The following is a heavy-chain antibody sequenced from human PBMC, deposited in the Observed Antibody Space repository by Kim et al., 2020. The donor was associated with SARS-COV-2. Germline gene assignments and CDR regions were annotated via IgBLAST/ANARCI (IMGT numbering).Heavy chain of an antibody. CDR3: AKDMGHGSGSPHRLYYY. D-gene: IGHD3-10*01. J-gene: IGHJ6*01. V-gene: IGHV3-9*01. CDR2: ISWNSGSI. CDR1: GFTFDDYA. Sequence: GGSLRLSCAASGFTFDDYAMHWVRQAPGKGLEWVSGISWNSGSIGYADSVKGRFTISRDNAKNSLYLQMNSLRAEDTALYYCAKDMGHGSGSPHRLYYY.